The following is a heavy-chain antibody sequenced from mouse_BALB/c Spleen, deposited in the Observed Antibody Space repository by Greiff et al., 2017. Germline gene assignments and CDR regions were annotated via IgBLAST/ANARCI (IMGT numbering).Heavy chain of an antibody. J-gene: IGHJ1*01. CDR3: ARDGDFDV. V-gene: IGHV7-1*02. Sequence: EVMLVESGGGLVQPGGSLRLSCATSGFTFSDYYMEWVRQPPGKRLEWIAASRNKANDYATEYSASVQGRFIVSRDTSQSILYLQMNALSAEDTAIYYCARDGDFDVWGEGTTVTVSS. CDR2: SRNKANDYAT. CDR1: GFTFSDYY.